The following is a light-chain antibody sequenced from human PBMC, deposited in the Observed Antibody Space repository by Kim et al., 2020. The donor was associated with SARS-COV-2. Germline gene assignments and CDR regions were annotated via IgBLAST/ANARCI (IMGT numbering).Light chain of an antibody. Sequence: IQLTQSPSSLSASVGDRVTITCRASQGISSYLAWYQQKPGKAPKLLIYAASTLQSGVPSRFSGSGSGTDFTLTINSLQPEDFATYYCQQPNSYPLTFGGGTKVEI. CDR2: AAS. CDR1: QGISSY. CDR3: QQPNSYPLT. V-gene: IGKV1-9*01. J-gene: IGKJ4*01.